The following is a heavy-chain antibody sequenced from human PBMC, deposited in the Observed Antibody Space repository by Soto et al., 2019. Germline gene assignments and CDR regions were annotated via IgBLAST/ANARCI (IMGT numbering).Heavy chain of an antibody. D-gene: IGHD2-2*01. J-gene: IGHJ4*02. Sequence: PGGSLRLSCAASGFTFDDYAMHWVRQAPGKGLEWVSGISWNSGSIGYADSVKGRFTISRDNAKNSLYLQMNSLRAEDTALYYCANAQARSSTSCVDYCCQGTLLTVS. V-gene: IGHV3-9*01. CDR3: ANAQARSSTSCVDY. CDR2: ISWNSGSI. CDR1: GFTFDDYA.